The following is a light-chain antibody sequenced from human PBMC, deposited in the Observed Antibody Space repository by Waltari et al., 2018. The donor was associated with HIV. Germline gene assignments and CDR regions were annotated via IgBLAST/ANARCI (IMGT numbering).Light chain of an antibody. J-gene: IGLJ3*02. CDR3: QSYDSSLSGSWV. V-gene: IGLV1-40*01. CDR1: SPNIGAGYD. Sequence: QSVLTQPPSVSGAPGQRVTFSCTGSSPNIGAGYDVHWYQQLPGTAPKLLIYGHNIRPSGVPARFSGSKSGTSASLAITGLQAEDEADYYCQSYDSSLSGSWVFGGGTKLTVL. CDR2: GHN.